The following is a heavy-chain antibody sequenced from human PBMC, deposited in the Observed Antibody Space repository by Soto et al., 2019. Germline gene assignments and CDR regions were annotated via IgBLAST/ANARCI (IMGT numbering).Heavy chain of an antibody. Sequence: QVQLQQWGAGLLKPSETLSLTCAVYGGSFSGYYWSWIRQPPGKGLEWIGEINHSGSTNYNPSLKSRVTISVDTSKNQFSLKLSSVTAADTAVYYCARRTMTSNWFDPWGQGTLVTVSS. J-gene: IGHJ5*02. CDR1: GGSFSGYY. CDR3: ARRTMTSNWFDP. V-gene: IGHV4-34*01. CDR2: INHSGST. D-gene: IGHD3-22*01.